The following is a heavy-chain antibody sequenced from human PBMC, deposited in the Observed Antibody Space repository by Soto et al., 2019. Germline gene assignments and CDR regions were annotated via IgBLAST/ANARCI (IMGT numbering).Heavy chain of an antibody. Sequence: SGPTLVNPTETLTLTCTVSGFSLSNARMSVSWIRQPPGKALEWLAHIFSNDEKSYSSSLKNRLTISKDTSKSQVVLTMTNMDPVDTATYYCARVSLGYCSGGSCYSDYYYYNMDVWGKGTTVTVSS. J-gene: IGHJ6*03. D-gene: IGHD2-15*01. V-gene: IGHV2-26*01. CDR3: ARVSLGYCSGGSCYSDYYYYNMDV. CDR2: IFSNDEK. CDR1: GFSLSNARMS.